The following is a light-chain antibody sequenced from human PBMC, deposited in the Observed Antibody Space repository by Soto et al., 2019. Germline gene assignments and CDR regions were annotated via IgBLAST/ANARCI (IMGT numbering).Light chain of an antibody. V-gene: IGKV3-15*01. CDR3: QHYNSYSAA. CDR2: GAS. Sequence: DIVMTQSPATLSVSAGERATLSCRASQSVSSYLAWYQQKPGQAPRLLIYGASTRATGIPARFSGSGSGTEFTLTISSLQPDDFATYYCQHYNSYSAAFGQGTKVDI. CDR1: QSVSSY. J-gene: IGKJ1*01.